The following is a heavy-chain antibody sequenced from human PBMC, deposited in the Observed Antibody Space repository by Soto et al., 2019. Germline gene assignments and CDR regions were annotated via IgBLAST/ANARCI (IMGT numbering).Heavy chain of an antibody. V-gene: IGHV3-15*01. CDR2: IKSKTHGGTT. Sequence: LRLSCAASGFTFTNAWMSWVRQAPGKGLEWVGRIKSKTHGGTTDFATPVKGRFTISRDDSKNTLYLQMNSLKTEDTAVYYCTTDSRFLEWSSYYYGMDVWGQGTTVTVYS. D-gene: IGHD3-3*01. CDR3: TTDSRFLEWSSYYYGMDV. CDR1: GFTFTNAW. J-gene: IGHJ6*02.